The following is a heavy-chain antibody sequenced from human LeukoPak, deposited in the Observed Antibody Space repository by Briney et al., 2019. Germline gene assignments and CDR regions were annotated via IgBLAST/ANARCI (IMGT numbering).Heavy chain of an antibody. Sequence: ASVKVSCKASGYTFTGYYVHWVRQAPGQGLEWMGWINPNSGGTNYAQKFQGWVTMTRDTSISTAYMELSRLRSDDTAVYYCATEYYYDSSGYTVWGQGTMVTVSS. J-gene: IGHJ3*01. CDR1: GYTFTGYY. CDR2: INPNSGGT. V-gene: IGHV1-2*04. D-gene: IGHD3-22*01. CDR3: ATEYYYDSSGYTV.